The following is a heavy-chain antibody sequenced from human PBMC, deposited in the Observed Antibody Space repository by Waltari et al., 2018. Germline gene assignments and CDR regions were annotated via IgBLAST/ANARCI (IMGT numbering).Heavy chain of an antibody. J-gene: IGHJ6*02. D-gene: IGHD2-2*01. CDR1: GGSISSSNW. V-gene: IGHV4-4*02. Sequence: QVQLQESGPGLVKPSGTLSLTCAVSGGSISSSNWWSWVRQPPGKGLEWIGEIYHSGSTTYTPSLKIRVTISVAKSKNQFSLKLSSVTAADTAVYYCARGDFVVVPAAPGGYYYYGMDVWGQGTTVTVSS. CDR3: ARGDFVVVPAAPGGYYYYGMDV. CDR2: IYHSGST.